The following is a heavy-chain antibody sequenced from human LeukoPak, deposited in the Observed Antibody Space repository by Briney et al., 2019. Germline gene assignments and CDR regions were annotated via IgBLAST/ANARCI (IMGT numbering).Heavy chain of an antibody. CDR1: GGTFSSYA. CDR3: AREKVGYCTNGVCPEGYYYGMDV. V-gene: IGHV1-69*13. D-gene: IGHD2-8*01. CDR2: IIPIFGTA. J-gene: IGHJ6*02. Sequence: SVKVSCKASGGTFSSYAISWVRQAPGQGLEWMGGIIPIFGTANYAQKFQGRVTTTADESTSTAYMELSSLRSEDTAVYYCAREKVGYCTNGVCPEGYYYGMDVWGQGTTVTVSS.